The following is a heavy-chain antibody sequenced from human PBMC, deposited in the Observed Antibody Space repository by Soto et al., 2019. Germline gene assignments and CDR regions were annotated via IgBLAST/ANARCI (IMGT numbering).Heavy chain of an antibody. CDR2: ISAYNGNT. J-gene: IGHJ5*02. Sequence: QVQLVQSGAEVKKPGASAKVSCKASGYTFTSYGISWVRQAPGQGLEWMGWISAYNGNTNYAQKLQGRVTMTTDTSTSTAYMELRSLRSDDTAVYYCARVPWLVRFLGHWFDPWGQGTLVTVSS. CDR3: ARVPWLVRFLGHWFDP. D-gene: IGHD6-19*01. CDR1: GYTFTSYG. V-gene: IGHV1-18*01.